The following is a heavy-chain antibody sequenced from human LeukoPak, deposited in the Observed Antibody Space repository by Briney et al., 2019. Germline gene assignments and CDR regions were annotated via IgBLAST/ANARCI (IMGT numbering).Heavy chain of an antibody. CDR1: GGTFSSYA. CDR2: IIPIFGIA. Sequence: GASVKVSCKASGGTFSSYAISWVRHAPGQGLEWMGTIIPIFGIANYAQKFQGRVTITADKSTSTAYMELSSLRSEDTAVYYCASPGTCGGDCYSLYYYGMDVWGQGTTVTVSS. J-gene: IGHJ6*02. D-gene: IGHD2-21*02. CDR3: ASPGTCGGDCYSLYYYGMDV. V-gene: IGHV1-69*04.